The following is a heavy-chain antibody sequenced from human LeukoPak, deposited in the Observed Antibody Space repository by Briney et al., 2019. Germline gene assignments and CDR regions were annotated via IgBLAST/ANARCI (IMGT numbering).Heavy chain of an antibody. CDR1: GYTFTSYG. V-gene: IGHV1-18*01. D-gene: IGHD3-22*01. Sequence: ASVKVSCKASGYTFTSYGISWVRQAPGQGLEWMGWISAYNGNTNYAQKLQGRVTMTTDTSTSTAYMELRSLRSDDTAVYYCARVWGYYDSSGYYYPEGYFDYWGRGTLVTVSS. CDR3: ARVWGYYDSSGYYYPEGYFDY. CDR2: ISAYNGNT. J-gene: IGHJ4*02.